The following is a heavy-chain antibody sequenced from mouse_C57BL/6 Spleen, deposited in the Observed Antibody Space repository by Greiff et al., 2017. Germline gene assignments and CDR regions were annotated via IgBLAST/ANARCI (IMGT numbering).Heavy chain of an antibody. CDR2: ISYDGSN. D-gene: IGHD2-3*01. Sequence: EVQLQQSGPGLVKPSQSLSLTCSVTGYSITSGYYWNWIRQFPGNKLEWMGYISYDGSNNYNPSLKNRISITRDTSKNQFFLKLNSVTTEDTATYYCARECYDGYFDYWGQGTTLTVSS. CDR1: GYSITSGYY. J-gene: IGHJ2*01. V-gene: IGHV3-6*01. CDR3: ARECYDGYFDY.